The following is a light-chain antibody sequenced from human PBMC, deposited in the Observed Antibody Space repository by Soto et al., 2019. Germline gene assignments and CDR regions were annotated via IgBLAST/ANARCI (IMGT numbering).Light chain of an antibody. V-gene: IGKV1-27*01. CDR3: QKYNSDPPWT. Sequence: DIQMTQSPSSLSASVGDRVTITCRASQGISNYLAWYQQKPGKVPKLLIYAASTLQSGVPSRFSGSGSGTDYTLNISSLQTEDVATYYCQKYNSDPPWTFGQGTKVEIK. CDR2: AAS. CDR1: QGISNY. J-gene: IGKJ1*01.